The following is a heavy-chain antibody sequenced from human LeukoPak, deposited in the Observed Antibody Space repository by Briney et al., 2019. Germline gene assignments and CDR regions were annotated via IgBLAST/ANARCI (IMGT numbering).Heavy chain of an antibody. CDR3: ARGGGPPAYCSGGSCYSDAFDI. D-gene: IGHD2-15*01. CDR1: GYTFTSYG. CDR2: ISAYNGNT. V-gene: IGHV1-18*01. Sequence: ASVKVSCRASGYTFTSYGISWVRQAPGQGLEWMEWISAYNGNTNYAQKLQGRVTMTTDTSISTAYMQLRSLRSDDTAVYYCARGGGPPAYCSGGSCYSDAFDILGQGTMVTVSS. J-gene: IGHJ3*02.